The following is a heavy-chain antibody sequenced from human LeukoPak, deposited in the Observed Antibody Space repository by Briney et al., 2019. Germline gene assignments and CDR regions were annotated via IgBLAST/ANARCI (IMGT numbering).Heavy chain of an antibody. Sequence: SVKVSCKASGGTFSSYAISWVRQAPGQGIEWMGGIIPIFGTANYAQKFQGRVTITTDESTSTAYMELSSLRSEDTAVYYCAMLRFLEWLPDDAFDIWGQGTMVTVSS. J-gene: IGHJ3*02. D-gene: IGHD3-3*01. V-gene: IGHV1-69*05. CDR2: IIPIFGTA. CDR3: AMLRFLEWLPDDAFDI. CDR1: GGTFSSYA.